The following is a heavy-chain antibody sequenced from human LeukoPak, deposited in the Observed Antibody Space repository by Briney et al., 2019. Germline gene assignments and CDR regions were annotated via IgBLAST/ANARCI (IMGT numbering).Heavy chain of an antibody. D-gene: IGHD3-10*01. V-gene: IGHV4-59*01. Sequence: SETLSLTCTVSGGSISSYYWSWIRQSPGQGLECIGYIHYTGSTNYNPSLKSRVTISVETSKNQFSLQFKSGTAADTAVYYCARGGYYGSGNDCRFEPWGQGPLVTVSS. CDR1: GGSISSYY. J-gene: IGHJ5*02. CDR2: IHYTGST. CDR3: ARGGYYGSGNDCRFEP.